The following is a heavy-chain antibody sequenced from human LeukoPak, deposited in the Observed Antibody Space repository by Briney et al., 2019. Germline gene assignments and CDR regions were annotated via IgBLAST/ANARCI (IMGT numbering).Heavy chain of an antibody. V-gene: IGHV3-43*01. CDR2: INRRGHT. CDR3: AKEPHMLTGYYTDYFDY. CDR1: GFTFDRFT. J-gene: IGHJ4*02. Sequence: PGGSLRLSCAASGFTFDRFTIHWVRQTPGKGLEWVSLINRRGHTFYADSVKGRFTISRDNSKNTLYLQINSLRAEDTAVYFCAKEPHMLTGYYTDYFDYWGQGTLVTVSS. D-gene: IGHD3-9*01.